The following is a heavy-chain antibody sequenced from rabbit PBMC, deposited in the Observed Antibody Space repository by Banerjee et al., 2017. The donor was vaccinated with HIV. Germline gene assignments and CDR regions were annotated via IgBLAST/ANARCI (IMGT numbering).Heavy chain of an antibody. D-gene: IGHD4-2*01. CDR3: ARDAGYAGSNL. J-gene: IGHJ4*01. V-gene: IGHV1S40*01. Sequence: QSLEESGGDLVKPGASLTLTCTASGFSFSNSYYMCWVRQAPGKGLEWIACIYAGSSGGTYYASWAKGRFTISKTSSTTVTLQMTSLTAADTATYFCARDAGYAGSNLWGPGTLVTVS. CDR1: GFSFSNSYY. CDR2: IYAGSSGGT.